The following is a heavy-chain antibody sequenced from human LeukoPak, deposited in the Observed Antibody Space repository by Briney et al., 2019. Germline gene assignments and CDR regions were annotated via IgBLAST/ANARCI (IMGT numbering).Heavy chain of an antibody. CDR1: GYTFTSYG. CDR3: ARDSAGVLMVYATNTFDY. D-gene: IGHD2-8*01. V-gene: IGHV1-18*01. J-gene: IGHJ4*02. Sequence: ASVKVSCKASGYTFTSYGISWVRQAPGQGLEWMGWISAYNGNTNYAQKLQGRVTMTTDTSTSTAYMELRSLRSDDTAVYYCARDSAGVLMVYATNTFDYWGQGTLVTVSS. CDR2: ISAYNGNT.